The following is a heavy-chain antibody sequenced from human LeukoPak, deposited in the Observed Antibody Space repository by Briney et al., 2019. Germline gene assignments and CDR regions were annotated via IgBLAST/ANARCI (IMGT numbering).Heavy chain of an antibody. CDR1: GYTFGDYY. J-gene: IGHJ4*02. D-gene: IGHD5-12*01. CDR3: GRVRGFSGYEGFDY. V-gene: IGHV1-2*02. Sequence: TSVNVSCKASGYTFGDYYIHWVRQAPGQGLEWMGGINPNSNGINYAQKFQGRVSMTRNTSISTAYMERSRLRSDDTAVYYCGRVRGFSGYEGFDYGGEGTLVTVSS. CDR2: INPNSNGI.